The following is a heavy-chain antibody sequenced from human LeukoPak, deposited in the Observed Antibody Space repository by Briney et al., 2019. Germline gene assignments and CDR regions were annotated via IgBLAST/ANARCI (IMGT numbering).Heavy chain of an antibody. Sequence: ASMKVSCKTSGYTFPSYGFIWVRQAPGQGLEWMGWISAYNGNTNYAQKLQGRVTMTTDTSASTAYMELRSLRSDDTAVYYCARDPLHLGFDYWGQGILVTVSS. CDR2: ISAYNGNT. J-gene: IGHJ4*02. V-gene: IGHV1-18*01. CDR3: ARDPLHLGFDY. CDR1: GYTFPSYG.